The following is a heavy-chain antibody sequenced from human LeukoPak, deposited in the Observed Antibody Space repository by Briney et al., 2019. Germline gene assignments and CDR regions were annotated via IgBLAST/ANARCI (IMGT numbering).Heavy chain of an antibody. CDR1: GFTFSDYY. Sequence: GGSLRLSCAASGFTFSDYYMNWVRQAPGKGLEWVSSISSSSTIYYADSVKGRFTISRDNAKNSLYLQMNSLRAEDTAVYYCARWIFGAVTKMPYQKALFDYWGQGTLVTVSS. V-gene: IGHV3-69-1*02. CDR3: ARWIFGAVTKMPYQKALFDY. CDR2: ISSSSTI. J-gene: IGHJ4*02. D-gene: IGHD3-3*01.